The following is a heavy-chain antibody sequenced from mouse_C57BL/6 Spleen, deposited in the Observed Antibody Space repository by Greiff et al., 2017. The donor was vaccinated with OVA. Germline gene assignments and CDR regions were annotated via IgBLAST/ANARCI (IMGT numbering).Heavy chain of an antibody. CDR1: GYTFTSYG. V-gene: IGHV1-81*01. D-gene: IGHD1-1*01. CDR3: ARYYYYGSSYDYAMDY. CDR2: IYPRSGNT. Sequence: VQLQQSGAELARPGASVKLSCKASGYTFTSYGISWVKQRTGQGLEWIGEIYPRSGNTYYNEKFKGKATLTADKSSSTAYMELRSLTSEDSAVYFCARYYYYGSSYDYAMDYWGQGTSVTVSS. J-gene: IGHJ4*01.